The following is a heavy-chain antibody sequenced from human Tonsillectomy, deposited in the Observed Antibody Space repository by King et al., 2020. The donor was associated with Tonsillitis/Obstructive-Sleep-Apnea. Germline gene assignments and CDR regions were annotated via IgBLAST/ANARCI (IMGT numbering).Heavy chain of an antibody. CDR2: NYYSGRT. CDR1: GGSISSYY. J-gene: IGHJ5*02. CDR3: ARHYSGSYPGFDP. Sequence: QLQESGPGLVRPSETLSLTCTVSGGSISSYYWSWIRQPPGKGLEWIGYNYYSGRTNNNTSLKSRVTISVDTSKNQFSLKLSSVTAADTAVYYCARHYSGSYPGFDPWGQGTLVTVSS. D-gene: IGHD1-26*01. V-gene: IGHV4-59*08.